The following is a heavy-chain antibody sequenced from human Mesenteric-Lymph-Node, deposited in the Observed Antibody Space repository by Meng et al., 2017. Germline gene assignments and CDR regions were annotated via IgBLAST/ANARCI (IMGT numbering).Heavy chain of an antibody. J-gene: IGHJ4*02. V-gene: IGHV3-74*01. CDR2: INSDGSST. CDR1: GFTFSSYW. D-gene: IGHD4-23*01. Sequence: GESLKISCAASGFTFSSYWMHWVRQAPGKGLVWVSRINSDGSSTSSADSVKGRFTISRDHAKNTLYLQMNSLRAEDTAVYYCASYGGAFDYWGQGTLVTVSS. CDR3: ASYGGAFDY.